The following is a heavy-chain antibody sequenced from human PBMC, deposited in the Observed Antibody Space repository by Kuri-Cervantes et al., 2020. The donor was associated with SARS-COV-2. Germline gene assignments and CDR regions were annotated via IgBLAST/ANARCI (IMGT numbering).Heavy chain of an antibody. V-gene: IGHV3-21*01. CDR3: ARVPYNWNYDY. D-gene: IGHD1-7*01. CDR1: GFTFSSYS. CDR2: ISSSSSYI. Sequence: GGSLRLSCAASGFTFSSYSMNWVRQAPGKGLEWVSSISSSSSYIYYADSVKGRFTISRDNAKNSLYLQMNSLRAEDTGIYYCARVPYNWNYDYWGQGTLVTVSS. J-gene: IGHJ4*02.